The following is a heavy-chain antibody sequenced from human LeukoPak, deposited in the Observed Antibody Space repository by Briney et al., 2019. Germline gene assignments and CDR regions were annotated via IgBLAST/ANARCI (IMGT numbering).Heavy chain of an antibody. CDR3: ARDSEDCSGGSCYSDWFDP. J-gene: IGHJ5*02. CDR1: GYTFTSYY. V-gene: IGHV1-69*04. Sequence: SVKVSCKASGYTFTSYYMHWVRQAPGQGLEWMGRIIPILGIANYAQKFQGRVTINADKSTSTAYMELSSLRSEDTAVYYCARDSEDCSGGSCYSDWFDPWGQGTLVTVSS. D-gene: IGHD2-15*01. CDR2: IIPILGIA.